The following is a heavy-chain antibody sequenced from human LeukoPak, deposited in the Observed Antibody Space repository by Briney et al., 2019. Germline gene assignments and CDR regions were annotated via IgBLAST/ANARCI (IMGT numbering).Heavy chain of an antibody. V-gene: IGHV4-4*07. CDR3: ARELYYYDSSGYYTHFDY. D-gene: IGHD3-22*01. Sequence: PSETLSLTCTVSGGSISSYYWSWIRQPAGKGLEWIGRIYTSGSTNYNPSLKSRVTMSVDTSKNQFSVKLSSVTAADTAVYYCARELYYYDSSGYYTHFDYWGQGTLVTVSS. CDR2: IYTSGST. CDR1: GGSISSYY. J-gene: IGHJ4*02.